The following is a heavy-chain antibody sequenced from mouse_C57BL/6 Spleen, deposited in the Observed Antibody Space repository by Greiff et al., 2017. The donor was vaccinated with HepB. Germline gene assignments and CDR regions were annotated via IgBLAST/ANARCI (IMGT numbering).Heavy chain of an antibody. V-gene: IGHV1-69*01. CDR2: IDPSDSYT. D-gene: IGHD2-4*01. CDR3: ARGYDYAWFAY. J-gene: IGHJ3*01. Sequence: QVQLQQPGAELVMPGASVKLSCKASGYTFTSYWMHWVKQRPGQGLKWIGEIDPSDSYTNYNQKFKGKSTLTVDKSSSTAYMQLSSLTSEDSAVYYCARGYDYAWFAYWGQGTLVTVSA. CDR1: GYTFTSYW.